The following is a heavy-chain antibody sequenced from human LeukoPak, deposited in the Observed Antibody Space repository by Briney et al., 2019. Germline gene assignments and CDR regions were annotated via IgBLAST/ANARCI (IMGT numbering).Heavy chain of an antibody. J-gene: IGHJ4*02. D-gene: IGHD3-22*01. CDR3: AITPYDSSGYYFGFHY. CDR2: IYHSGST. Sequence: PSETLSLTCAVSGYSISSGYYWGWIRQPPGKGLEWIGSIYHSGSTYYNPSLKSRVTISVDTSKNQFSLKLSSVTAADTAVYYCAITPYDSSGYYFGFHYWGQGALVTVSS. V-gene: IGHV4-38-2*01. CDR1: GYSISSGYY.